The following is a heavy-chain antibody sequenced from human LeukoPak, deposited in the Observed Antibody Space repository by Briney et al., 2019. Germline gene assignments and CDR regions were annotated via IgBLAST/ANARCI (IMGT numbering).Heavy chain of an antibody. J-gene: IGHJ4*02. Sequence: GESLKISCKGSGYTFTSYWIGWVRQMPGKGLEWMGIIYPDDSDTRYSPSLQGQITISAGKSIRTAYLQWSSLRASDSAMYYCARHVGGHTFDNWGQGTLVTVSS. CDR1: GYTFTSYW. CDR2: IYPDDSDT. D-gene: IGHD4-23*01. CDR3: ARHVGGHTFDN. V-gene: IGHV5-51*01.